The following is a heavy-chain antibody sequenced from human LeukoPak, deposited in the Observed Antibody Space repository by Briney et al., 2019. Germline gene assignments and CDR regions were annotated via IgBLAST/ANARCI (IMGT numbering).Heavy chain of an antibody. CDR3: AREEERERGAKIDY. Sequence: PGGSLRLSCAASGFTFSSYGMHWVRQAPGKGLEWVAVIWYDGSNKYYADSVKGRFTIPRDNSKNTLYLQMNSLRAEDTAVYYCAREEERERGAKIDYWGQGTLVTVSS. CDR2: IWYDGSNK. J-gene: IGHJ4*02. D-gene: IGHD1-26*01. CDR1: GFTFSSYG. V-gene: IGHV3-33*08.